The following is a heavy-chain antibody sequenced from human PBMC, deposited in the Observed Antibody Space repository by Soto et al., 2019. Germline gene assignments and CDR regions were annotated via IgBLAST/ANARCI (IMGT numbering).Heavy chain of an antibody. Sequence: PGESLKISCQASGYTFIYFWVAWVRQVPGKGLEWMGVIYPGASDIRYSPSFEGHVTISADKSTNTAYLQWSSLKASDTAMYYCARRYYDFWSGYYTQWFDPWGQGTLVTVSS. D-gene: IGHD3-3*01. CDR2: IYPGASDI. CDR3: ARRYYDFWSGYYTQWFDP. J-gene: IGHJ5*02. CDR1: GYTFIYFW. V-gene: IGHV5-51*01.